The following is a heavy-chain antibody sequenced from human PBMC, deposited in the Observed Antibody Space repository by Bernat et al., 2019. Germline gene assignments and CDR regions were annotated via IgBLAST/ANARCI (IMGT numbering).Heavy chain of an antibody. D-gene: IGHD3-9*01. J-gene: IGHJ4*02. V-gene: IGHV3-30-3*01. CDR2: ISYDGSNK. Sequence: QVQLVESGGGVVQPGRSLRLSCAASGFTFSSYAMHWVRQAPGKGLEWVAVISYDGSNKYYADSVKGRFTISRDNSKNTLYLQMNSLRAEDTAVYYCSRDRPPRKYYVILTGKDYWSMGTQITVS. CDR3: SRDRPPRKYYVILTGKDY. CDR1: GFTFSSYA.